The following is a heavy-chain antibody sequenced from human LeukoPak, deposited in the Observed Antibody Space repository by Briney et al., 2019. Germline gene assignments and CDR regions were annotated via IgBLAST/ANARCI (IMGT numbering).Heavy chain of an antibody. CDR3: ARRIVATINYYYYYMDV. D-gene: IGHD5-12*01. CDR1: GGSLSIHY. J-gene: IGHJ6*03. Sequence: PSETLSLTCTVSGGSLSIHYWSWIRQPPGEGLEWIGYIYYSGSTNYNPSLKSRVTISVDTSKNQFSLRLSSVTAADTAVYYCARRIVATINYYYYYMDVWGKGTTVTVSS. V-gene: IGHV4-59*11. CDR2: IYYSGST.